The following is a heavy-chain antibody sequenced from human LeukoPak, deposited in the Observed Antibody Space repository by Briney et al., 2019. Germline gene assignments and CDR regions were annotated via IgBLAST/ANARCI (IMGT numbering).Heavy chain of an antibody. J-gene: IGHJ6*02. Sequence: GGSLRLSCAASGFTFSDYYMNWVRQAPGKGLEWVSAISGSGGSTYYADSVKGRFTISRDNSKNTLYLQMNSLRAEDTAVYYCAKVFGYSYGYPYYYYYGMDVWGQGTTVTVSS. CDR2: ISGSGGST. CDR3: AKVFGYSYGYPYYYYYGMDV. CDR1: GFTFSDYY. D-gene: IGHD5-18*01. V-gene: IGHV3-23*01.